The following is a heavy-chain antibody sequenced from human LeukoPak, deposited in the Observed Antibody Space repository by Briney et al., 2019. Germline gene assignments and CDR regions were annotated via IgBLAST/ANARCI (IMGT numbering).Heavy chain of an antibody. J-gene: IGHJ4*02. CDR3: ARPRVETVMVPDY. V-gene: IGHV3-30*03. CDR2: ISYDGSNK. D-gene: IGHD5-18*01. CDR1: GFTFSSYG. Sequence: GRSLRLSCAASGFTFSSYGMHWVRQAPGKGLEWVAVISYDGSNKYYADSVKGRFTISRDNAKNSLYLQMNSLRDEDTAVYYCARPRVETVMVPDYWGQGTLVTVSS.